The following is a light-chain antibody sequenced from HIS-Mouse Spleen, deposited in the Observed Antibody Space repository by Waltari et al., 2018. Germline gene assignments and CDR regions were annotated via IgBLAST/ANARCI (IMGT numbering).Light chain of an antibody. CDR1: ALPKKY. V-gene: IGLV3-10*01. CDR3: YSTDSSGNHRV. Sequence: SYELTQPPSVSVSPGQTARITCSGDALPKKYAYWYQPKSGQAPVLVIYEDSTRPSGIPERFSGSSSETMATLTISGAQVEDEADYYCYSTDSSGNHRVFGGGTKLTVL. CDR2: EDS. J-gene: IGLJ2*01.